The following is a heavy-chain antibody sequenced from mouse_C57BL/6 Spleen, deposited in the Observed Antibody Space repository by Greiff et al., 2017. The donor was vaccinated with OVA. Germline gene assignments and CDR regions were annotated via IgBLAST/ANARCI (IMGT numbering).Heavy chain of an antibody. CDR3: AREYYGSSSFAY. V-gene: IGHV1-55*01. Sequence: VQLQQPGAELVKPGASVKMSCKASGYTFTSYWITWVKQRPGQGLEWIGDIYPGSGSTNYNEKFKSKATLTVDTSSSTAYMQFSSLTSEDSAVYYCAREYYGSSSFAYWGQGTLVTVSA. J-gene: IGHJ3*01. CDR1: GYTFTSYW. CDR2: IYPGSGST. D-gene: IGHD1-1*01.